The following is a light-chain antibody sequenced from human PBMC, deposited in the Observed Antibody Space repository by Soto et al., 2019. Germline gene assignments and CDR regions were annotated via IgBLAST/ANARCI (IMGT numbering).Light chain of an antibody. CDR3: ATWDDSLRGWV. CDR2: RNN. Sequence: VLTQPPSASGTPGQRVTISCSGSSSNIGDSYGYWFQQLPGTAPKLLIYRNNQRPSGVPDRFSGSKSGTSASLAISGLRPEDEADYYCATWDDSLRGWVFGGGTKLTVL. V-gene: IGLV1-47*01. J-gene: IGLJ3*02. CDR1: SSNIGDSY.